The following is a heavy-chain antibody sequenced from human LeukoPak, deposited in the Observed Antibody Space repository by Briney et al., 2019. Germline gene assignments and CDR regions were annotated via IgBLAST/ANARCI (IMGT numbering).Heavy chain of an antibody. D-gene: IGHD2-21*01. Sequence: PSETLSLTCTVSGGSISSYYWSWIRQPPGKGLEWIGYTYYSGSTNYNPSLKSRVTISVDTSKNQFSLKLSSVTAADTAVYYCARDRSDLAYCGGDCYPDAFDIWGQGTMVTVSS. J-gene: IGHJ3*02. CDR1: GGSISSYY. CDR2: TYYSGST. CDR3: ARDRSDLAYCGGDCYPDAFDI. V-gene: IGHV4-59*01.